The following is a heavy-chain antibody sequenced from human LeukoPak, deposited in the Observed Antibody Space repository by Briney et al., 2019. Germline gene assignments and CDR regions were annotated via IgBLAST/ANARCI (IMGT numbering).Heavy chain of an antibody. V-gene: IGHV3-30*18. D-gene: IGHD6-25*01. Sequence: GGSLRLSCAASGFTFSSYGMHWVRQAPGKGLEWVAVISYDGSNKYYADSVKGRFTISRDNSKNTLYLQMNSLRAEDTAVYYCAKGAARGPLYGMDVWGQGTTVTVSS. CDR1: GFTFSSYG. CDR3: AKGAARGPLYGMDV. CDR2: ISYDGSNK. J-gene: IGHJ6*02.